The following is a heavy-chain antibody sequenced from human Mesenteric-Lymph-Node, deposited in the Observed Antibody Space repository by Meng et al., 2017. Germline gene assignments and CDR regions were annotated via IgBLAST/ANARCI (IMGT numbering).Heavy chain of an antibody. CDR3: AKDQERDYGDYYFDY. Sequence: GGSLRLSCAASGFTFSSYVMSWVRQAPGKGLEWVSAISGRGGSTYYADSVKGRFTISRDNSKNTLYLQMNSLRAEDTAVYYCAKDQERDYGDYYFDYWGQGTLVTVSS. CDR1: GFTFSSYV. V-gene: IGHV3-23*01. CDR2: ISGRGGST. J-gene: IGHJ4*02. D-gene: IGHD4-17*01.